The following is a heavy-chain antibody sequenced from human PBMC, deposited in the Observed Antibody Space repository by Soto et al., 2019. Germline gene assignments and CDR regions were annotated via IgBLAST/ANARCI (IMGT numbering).Heavy chain of an antibody. J-gene: IGHJ6*02. CDR3: ARDKLAAAGTPLYYYYYGMDV. Sequence: ASVKVSCKASGYTFTGYYMHWVRQAPGQGLEWMGWINPNSGGTNYAQKFQGRVTMTRDTSISTAYMELSRLRSDDTAAYYCARDKLAAAGTPLYYYYYGMDVWGQGTTVTVSS. D-gene: IGHD6-13*01. V-gene: IGHV1-2*02. CDR1: GYTFTGYY. CDR2: INPNSGGT.